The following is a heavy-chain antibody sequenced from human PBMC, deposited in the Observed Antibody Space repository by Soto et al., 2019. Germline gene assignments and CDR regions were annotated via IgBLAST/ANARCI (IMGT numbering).Heavy chain of an antibody. CDR3: ARDWSIAVAGTGDAFDI. V-gene: IGHV3-21*01. CDR1: GFTFSSYS. J-gene: IGHJ3*02. Sequence: GESLKISCAASGFTFSSYSMNWVRQAPGKGLEWVSSISSSSSYIYYADSVKGRFTISRDNAKNSLYLQMNSLRAEDTAVYYCARDWSIAVAGTGDAFDIWGQGTMVTVSS. CDR2: ISSSSSYI. D-gene: IGHD6-19*01.